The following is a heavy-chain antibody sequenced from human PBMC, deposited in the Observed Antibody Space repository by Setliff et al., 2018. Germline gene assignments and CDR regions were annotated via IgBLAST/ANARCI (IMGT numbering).Heavy chain of an antibody. V-gene: IGHV4-38-2*02. J-gene: IGHJ5*02. CDR3: ARDYQGGWFAP. CDR2: IYHRGRK. CDR1: GASINSGHY. D-gene: IGHD3-16*01. Sequence: PSETLSLTCAVSGASINSGHYWGWIRQPPGKGLEWIATIYHRGRKYYNPSLQSRVSVSLDTSKNHFSLRLTSMTAADTAVYYCARDYQGGWFAPWGQGILVTVSS.